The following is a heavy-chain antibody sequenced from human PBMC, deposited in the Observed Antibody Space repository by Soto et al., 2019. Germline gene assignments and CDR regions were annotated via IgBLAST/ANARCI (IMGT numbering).Heavy chain of an antibody. J-gene: IGHJ4*02. CDR2: ISYDGSNK. V-gene: IGHV3-30*18. CDR3: AKDSSGYSSSWSLFDY. Sequence: GGSLRLSCAASGFTFSSYGMHWVRQAPGKGLEWVAVISYDGSNKYYADSVKGRFTISRDNSKNTLYLQMNSLRAEDTAVYYCAKDSSGYSSSWSLFDYWGQGTLVTVS. CDR1: GFTFSSYG. D-gene: IGHD6-13*01.